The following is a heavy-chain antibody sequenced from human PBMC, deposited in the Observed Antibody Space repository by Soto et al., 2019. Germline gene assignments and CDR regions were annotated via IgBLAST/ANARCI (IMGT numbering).Heavy chain of an antibody. D-gene: IGHD6-13*01. Sequence: SETLSLTCTVSGGSLGSYYWSWIRQPPGKGPEWIGYIFYSGSTNYNPSLKSRVTISVDTSKSQFSLKLRSVTAADTAVYYCARGSYSSWHLKWFDPWGQGTLVTVSS. J-gene: IGHJ5*02. CDR2: IFYSGST. V-gene: IGHV4-59*01. CDR1: GGSLGSYY. CDR3: ARGSYSSWHLKWFDP.